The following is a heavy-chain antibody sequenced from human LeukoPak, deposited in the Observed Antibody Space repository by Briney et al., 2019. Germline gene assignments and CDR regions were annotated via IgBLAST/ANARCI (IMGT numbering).Heavy chain of an antibody. CDR2: MILIFGTA. V-gene: IGHV1-69*01. D-gene: IGHD1-26*01. Sequence: GCSVKLSCTASGGAFSSDAISWGRQAPGPGDGWMGGMILIFGTANNAQTFQGRLTITADQSTSTAYMELSSLRSEDTAVYYCARGLTGEWELDYGGQGTLVTVSS. CDR3: ARGLTGEWELDY. J-gene: IGHJ4*02. CDR1: GGAFSSDA.